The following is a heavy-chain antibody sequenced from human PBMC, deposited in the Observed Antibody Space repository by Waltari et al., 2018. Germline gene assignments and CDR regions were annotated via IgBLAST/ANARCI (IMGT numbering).Heavy chain of an antibody. D-gene: IGHD1-26*01. CDR2: ITKEDGDI. Sequence: EVQLVQSGAEVKKPGATVKISCKVSGYSFTDYNMHWLQQAPGKGLEWVGLITKEDGDIDCEEESQVRVSLPAHTFTDTVYMGLSSLRSQDTAIYYCALVEGRGTYFDYWSQGTLVTVSS. V-gene: IGHV1-69-2*01. CDR1: GYSFTDYN. J-gene: IGHJ4*02. CDR3: ALVEGRGTYFDY.